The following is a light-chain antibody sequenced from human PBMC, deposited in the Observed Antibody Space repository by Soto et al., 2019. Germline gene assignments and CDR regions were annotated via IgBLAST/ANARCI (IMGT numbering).Light chain of an antibody. CDR3: QQYNSYSGT. CDR2: KAS. CDR1: QTIGTW. J-gene: IGKJ1*01. V-gene: IGKV1-5*03. Sequence: DIQMTQSPSTLSASVGDTFTITCRASQTIGTWLAWYQQKPAKAPKLLIYKASTLESGVPSIFSGSGSGTEFTLTISSLQPDDFATYYCQQYNSYSGTFGQGTMGDIK.